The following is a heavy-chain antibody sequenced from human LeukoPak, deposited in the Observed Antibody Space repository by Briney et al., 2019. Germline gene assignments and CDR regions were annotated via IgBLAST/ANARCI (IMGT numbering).Heavy chain of an antibody. J-gene: IGHJ4*02. V-gene: IGHV1-69*13. Sequence: SVKVSCKASGGTFSSYAISWVRQAPGQGLEWMGGIIPILGTANYAQRFQGRVTTTADESTSTAYMELSSLRSEDTAVYYCARGRVGSGDYWGQGTLVTVSS. CDR2: IIPILGTA. CDR1: GGTFSSYA. CDR3: ARGRVGSGDY. D-gene: IGHD3-10*01.